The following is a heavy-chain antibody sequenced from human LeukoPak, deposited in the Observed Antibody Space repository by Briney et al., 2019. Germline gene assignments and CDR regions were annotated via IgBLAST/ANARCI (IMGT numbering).Heavy chain of an antibody. V-gene: IGHV3-21*01. CDR1: GFTFRSYS. CDR2: ISSSSSYI. D-gene: IGHD6-19*01. J-gene: IGHJ4*02. CDR3: ARNLGSSGWYLPTDY. Sequence: GGSLRLSCAASGFTFRSYSMNGFRQAPGKGLEWVSSISSSSSYIYYAHSVKGRFTISRDNAKNSLYLQMNSLRAEDTAVYYCARNLGSSGWYLPTDYWGQGTLVTVSS.